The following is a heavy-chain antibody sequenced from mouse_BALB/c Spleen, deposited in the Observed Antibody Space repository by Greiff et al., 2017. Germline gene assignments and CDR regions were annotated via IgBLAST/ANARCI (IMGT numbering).Heavy chain of an antibody. Sequence: EVNVVESGGGLVQPGGSLRLSCATSGFTFTDYYMSWVRQPPGKALEWLGFIRNKANGYTTEYSASVKGRFTISRDNSQSILYLQMNTLRAEDSATYYCARVWDEAMDYWGQGTSVTVSS. CDR3: ARVWDEAMDY. J-gene: IGHJ4*01. D-gene: IGHD4-1*01. CDR1: GFTFTDYY. CDR2: IRNKANGYTT. V-gene: IGHV7-3*02.